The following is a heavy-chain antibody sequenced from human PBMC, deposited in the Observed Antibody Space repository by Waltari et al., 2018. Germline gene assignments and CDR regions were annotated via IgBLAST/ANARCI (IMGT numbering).Heavy chain of an antibody. CDR2: IWYDGSNK. V-gene: IGHV3-30*18. Sequence: QVQLVESGGGVVKPGRSLRLSCAASGFTFRSYGKHRVRQAPGKGLEWVAVIWYDGSNKYYADSVKVRFTISRDNSKNTLYLQMNSLRAEDTAMYYCAKEYYYDSSGYQANWYFDLWGRGTLVTVSS. CDR1: GFTFRSYG. J-gene: IGHJ2*01. D-gene: IGHD3-22*01. CDR3: AKEYYYDSSGYQANWYFDL.